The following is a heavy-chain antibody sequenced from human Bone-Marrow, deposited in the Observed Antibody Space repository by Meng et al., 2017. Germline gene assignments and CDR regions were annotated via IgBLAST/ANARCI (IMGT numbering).Heavy chain of an antibody. D-gene: IGHD2-15*01. Sequence: GGSLRPSCVPSGVTSTTYAMNWVRQARGKGLEWVSSISSSSSYIYYADSVKGRLTIPRDNAKNSLYLQMNSLRAEDTAVYYCARNSGGSCYYPCPYYYYGMDVWGQGTTVTVSS. J-gene: IGHJ6*02. CDR1: GVTSTTYA. CDR2: ISSSSSYI. CDR3: ARNSGGSCYYPCPYYYYGMDV. V-gene: IGHV3-21*01.